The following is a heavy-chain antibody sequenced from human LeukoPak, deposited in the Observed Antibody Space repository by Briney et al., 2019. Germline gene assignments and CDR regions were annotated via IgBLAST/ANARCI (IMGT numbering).Heavy chain of an antibody. CDR2: IYYSGST. CDR1: GGSISNSHYY. Sequence: SETLSLTCTVSGGSISNSHYYWGWIRQPPGKGLEWIGNIYYSGSTYYNSSLKSRVTISVDTSKNRFSLKLRSVTAADTAVYYCARYCSGTSCYRDAFDIWGQGTMVTVSS. J-gene: IGHJ3*02. V-gene: IGHV4-39*01. CDR3: ARYCSGTSCYRDAFDI. D-gene: IGHD2-2*01.